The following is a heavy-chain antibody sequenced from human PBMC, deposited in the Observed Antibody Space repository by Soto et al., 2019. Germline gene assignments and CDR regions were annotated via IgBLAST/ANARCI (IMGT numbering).Heavy chain of an antibody. Sequence: GASVKVSCKASGYTFTSYDINWVRQATGQGLEWMGWMNPDSGNTGYAQGFQGRVTMTSDTSTNTAYMELRSLRSDDTAVYYCARDLPQGGWFDPWGQGTLVTVSS. CDR3: ARDLPQGGWFDP. J-gene: IGHJ5*02. V-gene: IGHV1-8*02. CDR2: MNPDSGNT. CDR1: GYTFTSYD. D-gene: IGHD1-26*01.